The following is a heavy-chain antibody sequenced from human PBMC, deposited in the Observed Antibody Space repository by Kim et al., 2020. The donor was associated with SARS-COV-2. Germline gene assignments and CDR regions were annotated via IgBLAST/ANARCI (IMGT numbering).Heavy chain of an antibody. J-gene: IGHJ4*02. CDR3: AKRSTVRGAPFDH. CDR2: ISYDGSNK. CDR1: GFTFSSYG. D-gene: IGHD3-10*01. V-gene: IGHV3-30*18. Sequence: GGSLRLSCAASGFTFSSYGMHWARQAPGKGLEWVAVISYDGSNKYYADSVKGRFTISRDNSKNTLYLQMNSLRAEDTAVYYCAKRSTVRGAPFDHWGQGTLVTVSS.